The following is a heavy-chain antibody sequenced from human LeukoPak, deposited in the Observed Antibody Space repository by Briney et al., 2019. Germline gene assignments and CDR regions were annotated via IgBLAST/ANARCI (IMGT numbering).Heavy chain of an antibody. CDR3: ASRSGRGYSYGPRDYYMDV. J-gene: IGHJ6*03. CDR2: IIPIFGTA. CDR1: GRTFSSYA. Sequence: SVKVSCKASGRTFSSYAISWARQAPGQELEWMGKIIPIFGTANYAQKLQGRVTITTDESTSTAHMELSSLRSEDTAVYYCASRSGRGYSYGPRDYYMDVWGKGTTVTVSS. V-gene: IGHV1-69*05. D-gene: IGHD5-18*01.